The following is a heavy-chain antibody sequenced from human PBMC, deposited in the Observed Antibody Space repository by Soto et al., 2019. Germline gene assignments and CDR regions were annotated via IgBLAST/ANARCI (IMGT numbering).Heavy chain of an antibody. CDR3: ARPASVNSGSYYMDYFDY. V-gene: IGHV5-51*01. CDR2: IYPGDSDT. Sequence: LQISCKGSGYSFTSYWIGWVRQMPGKGLEWMGIIYPGDSDTRYRPSYQGQVTISADKSISTAHLQWSSLKASDTAMYYCARPASVNSGSYYMDYFDYWGQGTLVTVSS. J-gene: IGHJ4*02. CDR1: GYSFTSYW. D-gene: IGHD1-26*01.